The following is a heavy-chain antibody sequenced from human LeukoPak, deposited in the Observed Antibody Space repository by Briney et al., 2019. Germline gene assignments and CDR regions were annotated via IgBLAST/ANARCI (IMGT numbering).Heavy chain of an antibody. Sequence: GGSLRLSCTASGFTFNNYAMTWVRQAPGNGLEWLSAISGSGGTTYYADSVKGRFTISRDNSKNTLYLQVNSLRAEDTAVYYCAKGGKWDVTPFDYWGQGTLVTVSS. CDR3: AKGGKWDVTPFDY. D-gene: IGHD1-26*01. V-gene: IGHV3-23*01. CDR1: GFTFNNYA. J-gene: IGHJ4*02. CDR2: ISGSGGTT.